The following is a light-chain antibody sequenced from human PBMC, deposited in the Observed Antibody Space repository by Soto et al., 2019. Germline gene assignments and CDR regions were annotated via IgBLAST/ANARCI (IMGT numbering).Light chain of an antibody. Sequence: QSVLTQPRTVTGSSGVAAAMSCTGTSSDVGGYNYVSWYQQHPGKAPKLMIYDVSKRPSGVPDRFSGSKSGNTASLTISGLQAEDEADYYCCSYAGSYSLYVFGTGTKVTVL. CDR2: DVS. CDR3: CSYAGSYSLYV. V-gene: IGLV2-11*01. J-gene: IGLJ1*01. CDR1: SSDVGGYNY.